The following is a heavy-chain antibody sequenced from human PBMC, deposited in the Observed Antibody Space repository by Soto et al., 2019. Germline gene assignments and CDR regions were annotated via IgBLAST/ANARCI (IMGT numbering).Heavy chain of an antibody. V-gene: IGHV4-59*01. D-gene: IGHD6-13*01. CDR2: IYYSGST. Sequence: SETLSLTCTVSGGSISSYYWSWIRQPPGKGLEWIGYIYYSGSTNYNPSLKSRVTISVDTSKNQFSLKLSSVTAADTAVYYCERAYRSRWYVYWGQGTLVTVSS. CDR3: ERAYRSRWYVY. CDR1: GGSISSYY. J-gene: IGHJ4*02.